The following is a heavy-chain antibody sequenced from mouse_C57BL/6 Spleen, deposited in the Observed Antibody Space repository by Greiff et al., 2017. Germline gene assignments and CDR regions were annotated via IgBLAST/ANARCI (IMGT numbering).Heavy chain of an antibody. CDR3: AISYSSPYWYFDV. V-gene: IGHV1-52*01. J-gene: IGHJ1*03. Sequence: QVQLQQPGAELVRPGSSVKLSCKASGYTFTSYWMHWVKQRPIQGLEWIGNIDPADSETHYNQKFKDKATLTVDKSSSTAYMQLSSLTSEDSAVYCCAISYSSPYWYFDVWGTGTTVTVSS. CDR1: GYTFTSYW. D-gene: IGHD1-1*01. CDR2: IDPADSET.